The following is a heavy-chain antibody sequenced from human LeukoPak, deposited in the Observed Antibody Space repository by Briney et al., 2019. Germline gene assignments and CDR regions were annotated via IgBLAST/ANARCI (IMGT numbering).Heavy chain of an antibody. D-gene: IGHD3-10*01. CDR2: INPNSGGT. CDR3: ARVKAGGHYGFDAFDI. CDR1: GYTFTGYY. V-gene: IGHV1-2*02. Sequence: ASVKVSCKASGYTFTGYYMHWVRQAPGQGLEWMGWINPNSGGTNYAQKFQGRVTMTRDTSISTAYMELSRLRSDDTAVYYCARVKAGGHYGFDAFDIWGQGTMVTVSS. J-gene: IGHJ3*02.